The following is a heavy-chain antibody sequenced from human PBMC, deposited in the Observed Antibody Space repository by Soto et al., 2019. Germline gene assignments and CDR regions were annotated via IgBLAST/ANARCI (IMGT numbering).Heavy chain of an antibody. V-gene: IGHV1-3*05. CDR2: INAGNGNT. CDR1: GYTFTSYA. Sequence: QVQLVQSGAEEKKPGASVKVSCKASGYTFTSYAMHWVRQAPGQRLEWMGWINAGNGNTKYSQKFQGRVTITRDTPASTADMEPRSLRSEDTAVYFCARSIVVVTALDYWGQGTLVTVSS. D-gene: IGHD2-21*02. CDR3: ARSIVVVTALDY. J-gene: IGHJ4*02.